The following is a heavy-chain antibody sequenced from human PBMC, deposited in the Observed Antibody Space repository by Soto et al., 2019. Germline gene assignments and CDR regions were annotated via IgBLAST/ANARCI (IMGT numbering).Heavy chain of an antibody. J-gene: IGHJ6*03. CDR3: ARRPKILGYYYMAV. D-gene: IGHD2-15*01. CDR1: GYTFTSYG. Sequence: GASVKVSCKAPGYTFTSYGISWVRQAPGQGLEWMGWISAYNGNTNYAQKLQGRVTMTTDTSTSTAYMELRRLRSDDTAGYYCARRPKILGYYYMAVWGKGTTVTVSS. CDR2: ISAYNGNT. V-gene: IGHV1-18*01.